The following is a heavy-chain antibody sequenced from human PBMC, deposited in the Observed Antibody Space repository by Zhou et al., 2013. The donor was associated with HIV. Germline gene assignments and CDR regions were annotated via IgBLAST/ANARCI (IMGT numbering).Heavy chain of an antibody. CDR1: GYTLTTSD. D-gene: IGHD1-1*01. Sequence: QVQVVQSGPEMKKPGASVKVSCKASGYTLTTSDLHWVRQASGQGLEWMGWINPSTSHTTYAQNFQGRVTMTRNISINTAYMELNSLRSEDTAVYYCARRGTWGDRFNVIRGGLDVWGQGTTVTVSS. CDR2: INPSTSHT. CDR3: ARRGTWGDRFNVIRGGLDV. J-gene: IGHJ6*02. V-gene: IGHV1-8*01.